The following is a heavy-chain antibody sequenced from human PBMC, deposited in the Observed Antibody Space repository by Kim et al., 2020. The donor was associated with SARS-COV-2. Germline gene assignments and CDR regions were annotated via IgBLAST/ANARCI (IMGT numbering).Heavy chain of an antibody. CDR1: GFTFSSYW. V-gene: IGHV3-7*01. Sequence: GGSLRLSCAASGFTFSSYWMSWVRQAPGKGLEWVANIKQDGSEKYYVDSVKGRFTISRDNAKNSLYLQMNSLRAEDTAVYYCARDYSVSYSSSWQTIKKNDAFDIWGQGTMVTVSS. J-gene: IGHJ3*02. CDR3: ARDYSVSYSSSWQTIKKNDAFDI. D-gene: IGHD6-13*01. CDR2: IKQDGSEK.